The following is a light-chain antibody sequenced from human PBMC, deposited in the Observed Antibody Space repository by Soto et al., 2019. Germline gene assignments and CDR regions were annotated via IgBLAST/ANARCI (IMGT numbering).Light chain of an antibody. V-gene: IGKV3-20*01. CDR2: ATS. CDR3: QQYDDSARYI. CDR1: QNINTRY. Sequence: EIVLMQSPGTLSLSPGERATLSCRASQNINTRYSAWYQQKPGQPPSLLIFATSTRASGIPDRFSGSGSGRDFTLTISRLEPEDSAVYFCQQYDDSARYIFGQGT. J-gene: IGKJ2*01.